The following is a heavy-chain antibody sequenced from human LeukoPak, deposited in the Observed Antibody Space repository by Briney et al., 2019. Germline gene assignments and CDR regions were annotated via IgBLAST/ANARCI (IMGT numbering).Heavy chain of an antibody. V-gene: IGHV3-33*06. Sequence: GGSLRLSCAASEFTFRSYGMHWVRQAPGKGLEWVAVIWYDGSDKLYADSVKGRFTISRDNSKNTLYLQMNNLRAEDTAVYYCAKDFWSGYQLHGTHSGAYFDYWGQGTLVAVSS. CDR3: AKDFWSGYQLHGTHSGAYFDY. D-gene: IGHD3-3*01. CDR2: IWYDGSDK. CDR1: EFTFRSYG. J-gene: IGHJ4*02.